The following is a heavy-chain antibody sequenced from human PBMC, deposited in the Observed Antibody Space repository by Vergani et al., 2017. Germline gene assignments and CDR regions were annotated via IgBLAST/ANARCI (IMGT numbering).Heavy chain of an antibody. CDR2: INHCGTI. CDR1: GGSLSGYY. D-gene: IGHD1-26*01. CDR3: ARRTERWETLLRDDFDV. V-gene: IGHV4-34*01. Sequence: QVQLQQWGPGLLKPSETLSLTCAVYGGSLSGYYWSWIRLAPGKGLEWIGEINHCGTINYNPTLKSPFNVSIDTSRDHFSLKLRSVGASDTAVYFCARRTERWETLLRDDFDVWGQGTFVTVSP. J-gene: IGHJ3*01.